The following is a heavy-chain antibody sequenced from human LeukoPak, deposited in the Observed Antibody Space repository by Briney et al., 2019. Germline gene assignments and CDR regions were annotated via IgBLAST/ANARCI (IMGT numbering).Heavy chain of an antibody. J-gene: IGHJ4*02. V-gene: IGHV3-74*01. CDR1: GFDFSSNW. Sequence: GGSLRLSCAASGFDFSSNWMHWVRHAPGQGLVWVSRIKGDGISTNYADSVKGRFTISRDIAKNTLYLQMNSLRAEDTAVYYCARDSLIAAAGSDYWGQGTLVTVSS. D-gene: IGHD6-13*01. CDR2: IKGDGIST. CDR3: ARDSLIAAAGSDY.